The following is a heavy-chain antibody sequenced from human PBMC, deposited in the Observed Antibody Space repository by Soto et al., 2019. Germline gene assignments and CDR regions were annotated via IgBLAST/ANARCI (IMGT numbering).Heavy chain of an antibody. CDR2: ISAYNGNT. CDR1: GYTFTSYG. V-gene: IGHV1-18*01. D-gene: IGHD4-17*01. J-gene: IGHJ6*02. Sequence: ASVKVSCKASGYTFTSYGISWVRQAPGQGLEWMGWISAYNGNTNYAQKLQGRVTMTTDTSTSTAYMELRSLRSDDTAVYYCAAVTTGGYYYYGMDVWGQGTTVTVSS. CDR3: AAVTTGGYYYYGMDV.